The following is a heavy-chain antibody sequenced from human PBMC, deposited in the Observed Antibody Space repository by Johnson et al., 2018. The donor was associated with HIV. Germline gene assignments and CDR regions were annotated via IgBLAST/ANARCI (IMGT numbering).Heavy chain of an antibody. V-gene: IGHV3-30*02. CDR3: AREPRLLTDAFDI. CDR2: IPFHGNQQ. Sequence: QVQLVESGGGVVQPGGSLRLSCAASGFSFSSYGMYWARQAPDKGLEWVAYIPFHGNQQYYGDSVKGRFTISRDNSRDTLFLEMNSLRVEDTAVYYCAREPRLLTDAFDIWGQGTMVTVS. J-gene: IGHJ3*02. D-gene: IGHD5-18*01. CDR1: GFSFSSYG.